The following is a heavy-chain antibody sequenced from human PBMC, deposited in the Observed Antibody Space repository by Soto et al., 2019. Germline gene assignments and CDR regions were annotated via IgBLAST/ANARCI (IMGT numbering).Heavy chain of an antibody. V-gene: IGHV1-18*01. J-gene: IGHJ5*02. Sequence: ASVKVSCKASGYTFTSYGISWVRQAPGQGLEWMGWISAYNGNTNYAQKLQGRVTMTTDTSTSTAYMELRSLRSDDTAVYYCARDGVVSITIFGVVQVDWFDPWGQGTLVTVSS. CDR3: ARDGVVSITIFGVVQVDWFDP. CDR1: GYTFTSYG. CDR2: ISAYNGNT. D-gene: IGHD3-3*01.